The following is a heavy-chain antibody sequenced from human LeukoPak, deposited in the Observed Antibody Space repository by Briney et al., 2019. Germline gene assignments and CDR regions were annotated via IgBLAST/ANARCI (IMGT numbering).Heavy chain of an antibody. J-gene: IGHJ4*02. CDR3: ARWTTVTAGFDS. V-gene: IGHV4-59*01. Sequence: SETLSLTCTVSGGSISSYYWSWIRQPPGKGLEWIGYIYYSGSTNYNPSLKSRVTISIDTSKNQISLKLSSVTAADTAVYYCARWTTVTAGFDSWGQGTLVTVSS. D-gene: IGHD4-17*01. CDR2: IYYSGST. CDR1: GGSISSYY.